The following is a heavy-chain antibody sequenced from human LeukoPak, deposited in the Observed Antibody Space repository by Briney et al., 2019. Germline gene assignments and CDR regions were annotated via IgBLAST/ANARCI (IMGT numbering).Heavy chain of an antibody. CDR3: ARAPGGYCSGGSCLGLSYFDY. Sequence: GGSLRLSCAASGFTFSSYAMHWVRQAPGKGLEWVAVISYDGSNKYYADSVKGRFTISRGNSKNTLYLQMNSLRAEDTAVYYCARAPGGYCSGGSCLGLSYFDYWGQGTLVTVSS. V-gene: IGHV3-30-3*01. D-gene: IGHD2-15*01. J-gene: IGHJ4*02. CDR1: GFTFSSYA. CDR2: ISYDGSNK.